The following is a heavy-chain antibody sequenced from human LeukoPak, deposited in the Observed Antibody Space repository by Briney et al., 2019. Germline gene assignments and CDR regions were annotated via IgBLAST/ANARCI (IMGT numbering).Heavy chain of an antibody. J-gene: IGHJ4*02. D-gene: IGHD6-13*01. CDR2: IIPILGIA. V-gene: IGHV1-69*04. Sequence: GASVKVSCKASGYTFTGYYMHWVRQAPGQGLEWMGRIIPILGIANYAQKFQGRVTITADKSTSTAYMELSSLRSEDTAVYYCARDVRQQQLVEGSYFDYWGQGTLVTVSS. CDR3: ARDVRQQQLVEGSYFDY. CDR1: GYTFTGYY.